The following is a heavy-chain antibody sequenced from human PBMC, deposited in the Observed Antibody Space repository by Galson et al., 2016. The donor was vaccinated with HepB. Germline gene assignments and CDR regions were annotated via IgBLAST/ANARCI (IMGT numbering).Heavy chain of an antibody. Sequence: SLRLSCAASGLTFSGFAMTWVRQAPGKGLEWVSSVSHSSTYVYYADSVEGRFTISRDNAKNSLYLEMNSLRVEDTAVFHCARSLGWYFDVWGRGTLVTVSS. D-gene: IGHD6-6*01. CDR3: ARSLGWYFDV. CDR1: GLTFSGFA. CDR2: VSHSSTYV. J-gene: IGHJ2*01. V-gene: IGHV3-21*01.